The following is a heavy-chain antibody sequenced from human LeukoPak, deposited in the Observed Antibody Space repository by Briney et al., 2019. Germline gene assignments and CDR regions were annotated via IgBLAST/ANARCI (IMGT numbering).Heavy chain of an antibody. D-gene: IGHD3-16*02. CDR2: ISGSGGST. V-gene: IGHV3-23*01. J-gene: IGHJ4*02. CDR1: GFTFSSYA. CDR3: AREEVIVITRYFDF. Sequence: GGSLRLSCAASGFTFSSYAMSWVRQAPGKGLEWVSGISGSGGSTYYADSVKGRFTISRDNSKNTLYVQMNSLRAEDTAVYYCAREEVIVITRYFDFWGQGTLVTVSS.